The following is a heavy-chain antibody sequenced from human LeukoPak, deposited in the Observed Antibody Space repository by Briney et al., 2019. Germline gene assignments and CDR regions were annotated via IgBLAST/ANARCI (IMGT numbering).Heavy chain of an antibody. CDR1: GGSISSGGYY. V-gene: IGHV4-31*03. J-gene: IGHJ5*02. CDR2: MYYSGST. Sequence: PSQTLSLTCTVSGGSISSGGYYWNWIRQHPGKGLEWIGFMYYSGSTYYNPSLKGRVTISVDTSKNQFTLKLSSVTAADTAVYYCARGTPLRPYSSGWYGPPYNWFDPWGQGTLVTVSS. D-gene: IGHD6-19*01. CDR3: ARGTPLRPYSSGWYGPPYNWFDP.